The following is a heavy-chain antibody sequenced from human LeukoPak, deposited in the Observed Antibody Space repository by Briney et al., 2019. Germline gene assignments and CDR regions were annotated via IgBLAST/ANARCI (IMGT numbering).Heavy chain of an antibody. CDR1: GFTSNSCW. J-gene: IGHJ1*01. Sequence: GGSLRLSCVVSGFTSNSCWMNWVRQAPGKGLEWVAHINPDGRDTYYVDSVKGRFTISRDNAQNSMYLQMNSLRVEDTAVYYCATWGDTTAEYFQRWGQGTLVTVSS. CDR2: INPDGRDT. V-gene: IGHV3-7*01. CDR3: ATWGDTTAEYFQR. D-gene: IGHD2-21*02.